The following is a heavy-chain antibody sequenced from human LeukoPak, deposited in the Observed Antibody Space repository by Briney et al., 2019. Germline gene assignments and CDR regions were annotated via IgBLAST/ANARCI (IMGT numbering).Heavy chain of an antibody. V-gene: IGHV3-66*01. CDR2: IYSGGET. D-gene: IGHD5-12*01. CDR3: ARVSGGGYALRY. Sequence: GGSLRLSCAVSGFTVSNSYMSWVRQAPGKGLEWVSFIYSGGETYSADSVKGRFTISRDDSENMLWLRMNSLRGEDTAVYYCARVSGGGYALRYWGQGTLVTVSS. CDR1: GFTVSNSY. J-gene: IGHJ4*02.